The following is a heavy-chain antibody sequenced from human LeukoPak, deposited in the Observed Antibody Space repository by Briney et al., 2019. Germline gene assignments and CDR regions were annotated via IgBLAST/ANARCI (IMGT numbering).Heavy chain of an antibody. V-gene: IGHV3-48*03. CDR3: AKVNYYDSSGLV. D-gene: IGHD3-22*01. J-gene: IGHJ4*02. CDR2: ISSSGSTI. Sequence: GGSLRLSCAASGFTFSSYEMNWVRQAPGKGLEWVSYISSSGSTIYYADSVKGRFTISRDNSKNTLYLQMNSLRAEDTAVYYCAKVNYYDSSGLVWGQGTLVTVSS. CDR1: GFTFSSYE.